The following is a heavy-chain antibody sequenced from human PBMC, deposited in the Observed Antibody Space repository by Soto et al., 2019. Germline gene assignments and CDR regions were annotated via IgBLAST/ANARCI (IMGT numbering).Heavy chain of an antibody. J-gene: IGHJ4*02. CDR3: ARAGSPFHSDSTGYWGFDY. Sequence: EVQLVESGGGLIQPGGYLRLSCAASGFTFSDHQMNWVRQAPGRGLEWVSVIYSSGTTYYGDSVKGRFTISRDNSKNTLYLQMNSLKTEATALYYCARAGSPFHSDSTGYWGFDYWGQGTLVTVSS. D-gene: IGHD3-9*01. V-gene: IGHV3-53*01. CDR1: GFTFSDHQ. CDR2: IYSSGTT.